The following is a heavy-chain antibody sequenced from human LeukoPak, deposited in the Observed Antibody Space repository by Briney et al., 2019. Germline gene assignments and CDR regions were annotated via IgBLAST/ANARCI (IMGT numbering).Heavy chain of an antibody. D-gene: IGHD3-10*01. CDR3: ASDIGEWNTGWFDP. J-gene: IGHJ5*02. V-gene: IGHV3-11*01. Sequence: LSLTCAVNGGSFSGYYWTWIRQPPGKGLEWVSYISSSGSTIYYADSVKGRFTISRDNAKNSLYLQMNSLRAEDTAVYYCASDIGEWNTGWFDPWGQGTLVTVSS. CDR2: ISSSGSTI. CDR1: GGSFSGYY.